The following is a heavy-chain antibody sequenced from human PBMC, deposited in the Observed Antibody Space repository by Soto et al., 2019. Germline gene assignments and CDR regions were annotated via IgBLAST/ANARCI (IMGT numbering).Heavy chain of an antibody. V-gene: IGHV4-4*02. CDR3: ANLDMITFGGIIGPNDEFDI. D-gene: IGHD3-16*01. Sequence: SETLSLTCAVSSDSISSRNWWNWVRQPPGKGMEWIGQISHVGNSNYNPSLQSRLTISGDTSKNQFSLRLSSVTAADTAVYYCANLDMITFGGIIGPNDEFDIWGQGTMVT. CDR2: ISHVGNS. J-gene: IGHJ3*02. CDR1: SDSISSRNW.